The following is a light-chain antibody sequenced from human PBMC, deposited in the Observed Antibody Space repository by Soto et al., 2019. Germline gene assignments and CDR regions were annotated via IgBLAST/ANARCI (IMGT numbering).Light chain of an antibody. V-gene: IGLV3-25*03. J-gene: IGLJ2*01. CDR3: QSADSSGTYVV. CDR1: ALPKQY. Sequence: SYELTQPPSVSVSPGQTARITCSGDALPKQYAHWYQQRPGQAPVKMIYKDIERPSGIPERFSGSSSGTIVTLTISGGQAEDEADYYCQSADSSGTYVVFGGGTKLTVL. CDR2: KDI.